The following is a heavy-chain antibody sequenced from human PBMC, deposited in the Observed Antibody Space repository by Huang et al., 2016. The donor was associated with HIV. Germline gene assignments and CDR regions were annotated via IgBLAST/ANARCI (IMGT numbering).Heavy chain of an antibody. CDR2: IYYSGST. D-gene: IGHD2-2*01. J-gene: IGHJ3*02. CDR1: GGSLSSSSYY. Sequence: QLQLQESGPGLVRPSETLSLTCSVSGGSLSSSSYYWGWIRQPPGKGLEWIGCIYYSGSTFYNPSLKSRVTISVDTSKNQFSLRLSSVTAADTSVYYCARHMDCSSSSCLAGGHERGPFDMWGQGTMVTVSS. V-gene: IGHV4-39*01. CDR3: ARHMDCSSSSCLAGGHERGPFDM.